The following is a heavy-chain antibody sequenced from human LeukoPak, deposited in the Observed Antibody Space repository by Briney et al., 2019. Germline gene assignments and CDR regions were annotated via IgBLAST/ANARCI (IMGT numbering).Heavy chain of an antibody. V-gene: IGHV3-23*01. CDR3: AKVVAVAGVDY. D-gene: IGHD6-19*01. CDR2: ISGNGGTT. CDR1: GITFSNYVSYV. Sequence: GGSLRLSCVASGITFSNYVSYVMSWVRQAPGKGLEWVSVISGNGGTTYYADSVKGRFTISRDNSKNTLYLQMNSLRAEDTAVYYCAKVVAVAGVDYWGQGTLVTVSS. J-gene: IGHJ4*02.